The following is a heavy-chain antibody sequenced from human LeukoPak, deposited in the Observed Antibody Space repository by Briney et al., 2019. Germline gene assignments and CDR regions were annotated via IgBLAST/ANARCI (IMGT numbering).Heavy chain of an antibody. CDR1: GGTFSSYT. D-gene: IGHD3-22*01. CDR3: ARNTYYYDNSAGTFDF. V-gene: IGHV1-69*06. J-gene: IGHJ4*02. Sequence: SVKVSCKASGGTFSSYTISWVRQAPGQGLEWMGGIIPLFGTPDYAQKFQGRLTITADKSTSTAYMELSSLRSEDTAVYYCARNTYYYDNSAGTFDFWGQGTLVTVSS. CDR2: IIPLFGTP.